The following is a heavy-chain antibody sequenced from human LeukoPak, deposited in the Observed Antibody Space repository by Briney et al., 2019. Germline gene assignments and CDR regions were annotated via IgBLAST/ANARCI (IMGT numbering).Heavy chain of an antibody. CDR3: ARVILRYFDY. CDR1: GFTFDDYW. CDR2: INQDGSEK. J-gene: IGHJ4*02. Sequence: GGSLRLSCGASGFTFDDYWMSWVRQAPGQGLEWVANINQDGSEKYYLDSAKGRFTISRDNARNSLYLQMNSLRAEDTAVYYCARVILRYFDYWGQGTLVTVSS. V-gene: IGHV3-7*01. D-gene: IGHD4-17*01.